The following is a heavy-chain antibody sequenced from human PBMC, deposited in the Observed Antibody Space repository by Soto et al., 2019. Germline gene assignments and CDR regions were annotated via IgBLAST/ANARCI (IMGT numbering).Heavy chain of an antibody. CDR1: GASISSADDY. CDR3: ARGKSARQHGWSLADV. V-gene: IGHV4-31*03. Sequence: QVHLQESGPGLVKPSQTLSLSCTVSGASISSADDYWSWIRQRPGEGLEWIGYIHDTWRTYYNPSLKGRVRISEDTTKNQFSLKLSSVTAADTAVYYCARGKSARQHGWSLADVWGQGTTITVSS. D-gene: IGHD6-19*01. CDR2: IHDTWRT. J-gene: IGHJ6*02.